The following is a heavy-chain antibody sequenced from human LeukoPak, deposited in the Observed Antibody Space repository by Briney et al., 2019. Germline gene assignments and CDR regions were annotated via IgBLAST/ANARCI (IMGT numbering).Heavy chain of an antibody. CDR1: GFTVSSNY. CDR3: ARARIAAAGYYFDY. CDR2: IYSGGST. D-gene: IGHD6-13*01. J-gene: IGHJ4*02. Sequence: PGGSLRLSCAASGFTVSSNYMSWVRRAPGKGLEWVSVIYSGGSTYYADSVKGRFTISRDNSKNTLYLQMNSLRADDTAVYYCARARIAAAGYYFDYWGQGTLVTVSS. V-gene: IGHV3-53*01.